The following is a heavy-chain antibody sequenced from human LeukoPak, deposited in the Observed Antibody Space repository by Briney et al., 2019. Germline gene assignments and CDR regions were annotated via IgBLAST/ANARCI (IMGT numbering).Heavy chain of an antibody. J-gene: IGHJ6*02. CDR1: GFTFSGSA. Sequence: GGSLRLSCAASGFTFSGSAMHWVRQAPGKGLEWVAVISSDGSHKYYADSVKGQFTISRDNSNNTLYPHMNSLRPEDTAVYYCARDQAKREAGTTVNYYYGMDVWGQGTTVTVSS. CDR2: ISSDGSHK. D-gene: IGHD1-1*01. V-gene: IGHV3-30*01. CDR3: ARDQAKREAGTTVNYYYGMDV.